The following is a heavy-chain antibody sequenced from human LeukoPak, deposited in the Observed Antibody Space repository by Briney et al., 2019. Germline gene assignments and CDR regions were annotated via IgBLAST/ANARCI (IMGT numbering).Heavy chain of an antibody. D-gene: IGHD4-17*01. CDR1: GGSISGNYY. J-gene: IGHJ4*02. Sequence: SETLSLTCTVSGGSISGNYYWSWIRQPAGKGLEWIGRMSPSGSTKYNPSLKSRVTISVDTSKNQFSLKLSSVTAADTAVYYCARVPTVTFFDYWGQGTLVTVSS. CDR2: MSPSGST. V-gene: IGHV4-4*07. CDR3: ARVPTVTFFDY.